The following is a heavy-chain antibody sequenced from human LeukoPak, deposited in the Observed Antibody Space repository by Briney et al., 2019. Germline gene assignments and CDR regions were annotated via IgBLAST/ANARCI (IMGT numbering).Heavy chain of an antibody. CDR1: GGTFSSYA. D-gene: IGHD3/OR15-3a*01. J-gene: IGHJ4*02. Sequence: SVKVSCKASGGTFSSYAISWVRQAPGQGLERMGRIIPIFGTANYAQKFQGRVTITTDESTSTAYMELSSLRSEDTAVYYCARSGLVPAFDYWGQGTLVTVSS. CDR2: IIPIFGTA. CDR3: ARSGLVPAFDY. V-gene: IGHV1-69*05.